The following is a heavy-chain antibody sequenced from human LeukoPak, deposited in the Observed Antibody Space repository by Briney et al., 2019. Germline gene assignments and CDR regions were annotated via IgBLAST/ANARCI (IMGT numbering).Heavy chain of an antibody. CDR3: ARDREPSPARWGNVDY. CDR2: ISSNGGST. CDR1: GFTFSSYA. V-gene: IGHV3-64*02. J-gene: IGHJ4*02. Sequence: GGSLRLSCAASGFTFSSYAMHWVRQAPGKGLEYVSAISSNGGSTYYADSVKGRFTISRDNSKNTLYLQMGSLRAEDTAVYYCARDREPSPARWGNVDYWGQGTLVTVSS. D-gene: IGHD3-16*01.